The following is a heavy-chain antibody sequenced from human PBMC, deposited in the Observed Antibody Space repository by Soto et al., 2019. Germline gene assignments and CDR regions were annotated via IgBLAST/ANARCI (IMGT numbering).Heavy chain of an antibody. Sequence: EVQLVESGGGLVQPGGSLRLSCAASGFTFSSYWMSWVRQAPGKGLEWVANIKQDGSEKYYVDSVKGRFTISRDNAKNPLYLLINSLRAEDTAVYYCSRVGGYYYYGMDVGGQGTTVTVCS. CDR3: SRVGGYYYYGMDV. CDR1: GFTFSSYW. CDR2: IKQDGSEK. J-gene: IGHJ6*02. V-gene: IGHV3-7*03. D-gene: IGHD3-16*01.